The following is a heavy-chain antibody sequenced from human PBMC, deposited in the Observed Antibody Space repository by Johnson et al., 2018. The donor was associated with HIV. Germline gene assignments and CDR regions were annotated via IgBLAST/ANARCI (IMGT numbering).Heavy chain of an antibody. CDR2: IRYDGSNK. CDR3: AKEGVAGADAFDI. D-gene: IGHD6-19*01. CDR1: GFTFSSYG. V-gene: IGHV3-30*02. Sequence: QVQLVESGGGLVQPGGSLRLSCAASGFTFSSYGMHWVRQAPGKGLEWVAFIRYDGSNKYFADSVKGRFTISRDNSKNTLYLQMNSLRAEDTAVYYCAKEGVAGADAFDIWGQGTMVTVSS. J-gene: IGHJ3*02.